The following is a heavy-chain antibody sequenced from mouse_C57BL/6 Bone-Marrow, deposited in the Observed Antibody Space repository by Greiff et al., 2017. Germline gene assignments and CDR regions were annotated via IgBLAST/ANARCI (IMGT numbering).Heavy chain of an antibody. CDR2: IWSGGST. CDR3: ARDGNFLWYFDV. Sequence: QLQQSGPGLVQPSQSLSITCTVSGFSLTSYGVHWVRQSPGKGLEWLGVIWSGGSTDYNAAFISRLSISKDNSKSQVFCKMNSLQADDTAIYYCARDGNFLWYFDVWGTGTTVTVSS. CDR1: GFSLTSYG. J-gene: IGHJ1*03. V-gene: IGHV2-2*01. D-gene: IGHD2-1*01.